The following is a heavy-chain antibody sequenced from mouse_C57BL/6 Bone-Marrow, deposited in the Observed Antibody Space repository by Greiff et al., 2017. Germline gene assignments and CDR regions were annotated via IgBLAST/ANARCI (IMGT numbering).Heavy chain of an antibody. Sequence: QVQLQQSGPELVKPGASVKISCKASGYSFTSYSIHWVKQRPGQGLEWIGWIYPGSGNTKYNEKFKGKATLTADTSSSTAYMQLSSLTSEDSAVYYCARSFTTGEYFDYWGQGTTLTVSS. CDR1: GYSFTSYS. CDR3: ARSFTTGEYFDY. J-gene: IGHJ2*01. CDR2: IYPGSGNT. V-gene: IGHV1-66*01. D-gene: IGHD1-1*01.